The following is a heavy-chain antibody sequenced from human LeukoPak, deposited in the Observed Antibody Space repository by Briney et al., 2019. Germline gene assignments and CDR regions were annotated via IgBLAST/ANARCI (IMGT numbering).Heavy chain of an antibody. CDR3: AREDSSGRSYFDY. D-gene: IGHD3-22*01. J-gene: IGHJ4*02. V-gene: IGHV3-30*04. CDR2: ISYDGSNK. Sequence: GGSLRLSCAASGFTFSSYAMHWVRQAPGKRLEWMAVISYDGSNKYYADSVKGRFTISRDNSKNTLYLQMNSLRAEDTAVYYCAREDSSGRSYFDYWGQGTLVTVSS. CDR1: GFTFSSYA.